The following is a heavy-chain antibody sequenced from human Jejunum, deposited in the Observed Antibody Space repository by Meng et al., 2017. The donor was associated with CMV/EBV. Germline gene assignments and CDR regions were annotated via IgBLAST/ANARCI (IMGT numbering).Heavy chain of an antibody. CDR3: AKHDHYDSSGYSVLGAFDV. D-gene: IGHD3-22*01. J-gene: IGHJ3*01. Sequence: RSYAVSWVRQSPGKGLEWVSGISGGDISRYYADSVKGRFTISRDNSKNTVYLQMTSLRAEDTAVYYCAKHDHYDSSGYSVLGAFDVWGHGTMVTVSS. CDR1: RSYA. CDR2: ISGGDISR. V-gene: IGHV3-23*01.